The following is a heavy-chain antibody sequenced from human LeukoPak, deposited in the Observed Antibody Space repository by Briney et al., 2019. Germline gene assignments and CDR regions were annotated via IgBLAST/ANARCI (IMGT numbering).Heavy chain of an antibody. CDR3: ARDAGKYDFWSGRIGAGFDY. J-gene: IGHJ4*02. D-gene: IGHD3-3*01. CDR1: GFTFSSYS. CDR2: ISSSSSTI. Sequence: HSGGSLRPSCAASGFTFSSYSMNWVRQAPGKGLEWVSYISSSSSTIYYADSVKGRFTISRDNAKNSLYLQMNSLRAEDTAVYYCARDAGKYDFWSGRIGAGFDYWGQGTLVTVSS. V-gene: IGHV3-48*01.